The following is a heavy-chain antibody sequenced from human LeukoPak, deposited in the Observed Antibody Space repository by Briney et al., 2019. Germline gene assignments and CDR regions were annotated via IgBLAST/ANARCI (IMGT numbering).Heavy chain of an antibody. V-gene: IGHV3-23*01. J-gene: IGHJ6*02. Sequence: GGSLRLSCAASGFTFSSYAMSWVRQAPGKGLEWVSAISGSGGSTYYADSVKGRFTISRDNSKNTLYLQMNSLRAEDTAVYYCAKASSSPLTSVFYYYYGMDVWGQGTTVTVSS. CDR1: GFTFSSYA. CDR3: AKASSSPLTSVFYYYYGMDV. CDR2: ISGSGGST. D-gene: IGHD6-6*01.